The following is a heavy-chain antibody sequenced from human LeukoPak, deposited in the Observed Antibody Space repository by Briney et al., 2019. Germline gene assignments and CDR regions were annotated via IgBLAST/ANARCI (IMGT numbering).Heavy chain of an antibody. CDR1: GGSISSSSYY. CDR3: ARRDRCSSTSCYGWFDP. CDR2: IYYSGST. D-gene: IGHD2-2*01. Sequence: SETLSLTCTVSGGSISSSSYYWGWICPPPGKGLEWIGSIYYSGSTYYNPSLKSRVTISVDTSKNQFSLKLSSVTAADTAVYYCARRDRCSSTSCYGWFDPWGQGTLVTVSS. J-gene: IGHJ5*02. V-gene: IGHV4-39*01.